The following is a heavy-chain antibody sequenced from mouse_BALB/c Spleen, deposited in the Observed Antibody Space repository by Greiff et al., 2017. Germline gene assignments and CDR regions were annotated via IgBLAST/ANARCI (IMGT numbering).Heavy chain of an antibody. D-gene: IGHD3-1*01. V-gene: IGHV1-77*01. CDR2: IYPGSGST. J-gene: IGHJ3*01. CDR1: GYTFTDYV. Sequence: QVQLQQSGPELVKPGASVKTSCKASGYTFTDYVISWVKQRTGQGLEWIGEIYPGSGSTYYNEKFKGKATLTADKSSNTAYMQLSSLTSEDSAVYFCARFGGPEIAYWGQGTLVTVSA. CDR3: ARFGGPEIAY.